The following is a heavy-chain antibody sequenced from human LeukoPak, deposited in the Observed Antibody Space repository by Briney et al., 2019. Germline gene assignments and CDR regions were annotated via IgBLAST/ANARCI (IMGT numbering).Heavy chain of an antibody. V-gene: IGHV1-46*01. J-gene: IGHJ4*02. CDR3: FGLDSTRYSSSSKVSGY. CDR1: GYTFTSYY. CDR2: INPSGGST. D-gene: IGHD6-6*01. Sequence: ASVKVSCKASGYTFTSYYMHWVRQAPGQGLEWMGTINPSGGSTSYAQKFQGRVTMTRDTSTSTVYMELSSLRSEDTAVYYCFGLDSTRYSSSSKVSGYWGQGTLVTVSS.